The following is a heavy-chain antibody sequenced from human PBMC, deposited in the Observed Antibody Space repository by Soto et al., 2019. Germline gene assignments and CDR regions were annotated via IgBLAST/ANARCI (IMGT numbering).Heavy chain of an antibody. V-gene: IGHV2-5*02. CDR1: GFSLSTTGVG. D-gene: IGHD3-10*01. CDR2: IYWDDNK. Sequence: QITLKESGPTLVKPTQTLTLTCTFSGFSLSTTGVGVGWIRQPPGKALEWLALIYWDDNKLYSPSLRSRLTITKDTSKNQVVLTMTNMDPVDTATYYCAHRYNYGLLAYWGQGTLVTVSS. CDR3: AHRYNYGLLAY. J-gene: IGHJ4*02.